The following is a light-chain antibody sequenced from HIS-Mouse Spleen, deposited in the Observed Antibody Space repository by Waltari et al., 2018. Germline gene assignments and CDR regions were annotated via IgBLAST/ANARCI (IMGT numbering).Light chain of an antibody. J-gene: IGLJ3*02. V-gene: IGLV2-23*01. CDR3: CSYAGSSTWV. CDR2: EGS. CDR1: SSGFGSYNL. Sequence: QSALTQPASVSGSPGQSITISCTGTSSGFGSYNLVSWYQQHPGKAPKLMIYEGSKRPSGVSNRFSGSKSGNTASLTISGLQAEDEADYYCCSYAGSSTWVFGGGTKLTVL.